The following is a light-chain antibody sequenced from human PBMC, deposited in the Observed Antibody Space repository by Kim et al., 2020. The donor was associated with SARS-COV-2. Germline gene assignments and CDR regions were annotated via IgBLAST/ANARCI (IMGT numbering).Light chain of an antibody. Sequence: QSVLTQAPSTSGTPGQRVTISCSGSSSNIGTNAVNWYQQLPGTAPELLIYSNNQRPSGVPDRFSGSKSGTSASLAISGLQSEDEADYYCASWDDSLSGYVFGTGTKVTVL. CDR1: SSNIGTNA. CDR3: ASWDDSLSGYV. CDR2: SNN. V-gene: IGLV1-44*01. J-gene: IGLJ1*01.